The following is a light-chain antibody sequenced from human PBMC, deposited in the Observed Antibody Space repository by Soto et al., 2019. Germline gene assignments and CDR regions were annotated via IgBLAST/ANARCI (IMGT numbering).Light chain of an antibody. J-gene: IGLJ2*01. Sequence: QSALTQPPSAPGSPGQSITISCTGTSSDVGGYNYVSWYQQHPGKAPKLIIHEVNKRPSGVPDRFSGSKSGNTASLTVTGLQAEDEADYYCSSYAGSNILIFGEGTKLTVL. V-gene: IGLV2-8*01. CDR2: EVN. CDR3: SSYAGSNILI. CDR1: SSDVGGYNY.